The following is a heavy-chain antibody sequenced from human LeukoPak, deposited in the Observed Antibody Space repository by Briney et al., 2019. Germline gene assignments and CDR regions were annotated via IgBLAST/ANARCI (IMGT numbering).Heavy chain of an antibody. Sequence: GGSLRLSCAASGFNFNTYSTHWVRQAPGKGLEWVSSISSTNTYIYYADSVKGRFTISRDNAKNSLYLQMNSLRAEDTAVYYCARDDERDYTNLVGATLDYWGRGTLVTVSS. D-gene: IGHD1-26*01. J-gene: IGHJ4*02. CDR2: ISSTNTYI. CDR3: ARDDERDYTNLVGATLDY. V-gene: IGHV3-21*01. CDR1: GFNFNTYS.